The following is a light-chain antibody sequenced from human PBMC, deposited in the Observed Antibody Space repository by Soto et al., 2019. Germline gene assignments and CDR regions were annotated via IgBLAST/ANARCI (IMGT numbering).Light chain of an antibody. CDR2: EGT. J-gene: IGLJ2*01. CDR3: CSFAGSSTYVV. V-gene: IGLV2-23*01. CDR1: SSDVGSSNL. Sequence: QSVRTQPASVSESPGQSITISCTGTSSDVGSSNLVSWYQHHPGKAPKLMIYEGTERPSGVSNRFSGSKSGNTASLTISGLQAEDEADYYCCSFAGSSTYVVFGGGTKVTVL.